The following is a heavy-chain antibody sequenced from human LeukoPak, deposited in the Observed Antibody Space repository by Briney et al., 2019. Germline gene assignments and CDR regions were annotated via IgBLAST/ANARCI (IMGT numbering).Heavy chain of an antibody. CDR2: INHSGST. V-gene: IGHV4-34*01. D-gene: IGHD6-13*01. CDR1: GGSFSGYY. J-gene: IGHJ4*02. CDR3: ARDSSSWYAYFDY. Sequence: SETLSLTCAVYGGSFSGYYWSWIRQPPGKGLEWIGEINHSGSTNYNPSLKSRVTMSVDTSKNQFSLRLSSVTAADTAVYYCARDSSSWYAYFDYWGQGTLVTVSS.